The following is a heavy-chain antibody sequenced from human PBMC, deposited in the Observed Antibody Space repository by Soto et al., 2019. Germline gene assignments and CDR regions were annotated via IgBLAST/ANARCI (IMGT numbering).Heavy chain of an antibody. CDR3: AKAGYCVRGNCYDYYRYGMDV. J-gene: IGHJ6*02. V-gene: IGHV3-30-3*01. CDR2: VSDYGSNA. D-gene: IGHD3-10*01. Sequence: QVQLVESGGGVVQPGRSLRLSCAASGFSFSTSTMHWVRLTAGKGLEWVALVSDYGSNADYADSVQGRFTISRDNSKNTLFLQMDSLRPEDTAIYYCAKAGYCVRGNCYDYYRYGMDVWGQGTTVTV. CDR1: GFSFSTST.